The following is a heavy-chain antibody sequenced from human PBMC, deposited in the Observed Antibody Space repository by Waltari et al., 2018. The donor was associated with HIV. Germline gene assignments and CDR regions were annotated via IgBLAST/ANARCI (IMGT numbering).Heavy chain of an antibody. J-gene: IGHJ6*02. CDR1: GGSFSGYY. Sequence: QVQLQQWGAGLLKPSETLSLTCAVYGGSFSGYYWSWIRQPPGKGLEWIGEINHSGSTNYNPSLKSRVTISVDTSKNQFSLKLSSVTAADTAVYYCARGSGGSYYGSDYYYGMDVWGQGTTDTVSS. V-gene: IGHV4-34*01. CDR3: ARGSGGSYYGSDYYYGMDV. D-gene: IGHD1-26*01. CDR2: INHSGST.